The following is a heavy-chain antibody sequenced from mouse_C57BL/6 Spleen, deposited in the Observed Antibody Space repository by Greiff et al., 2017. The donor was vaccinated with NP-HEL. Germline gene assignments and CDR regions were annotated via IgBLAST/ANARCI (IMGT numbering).Heavy chain of an antibody. D-gene: IGHD1-1*01. CDR3: ARYGSSPHWYFDV. CDR1: GFTFTDYY. V-gene: IGHV7-3*01. Sequence: EVMLVESGGGLVQPGGSLSLSCAASGFTFTDYYMSWVRQPPGKALEWLGFIRNKANGYTTEYSASVKGRFTISRDNSQSILYLQMNALRAEDSATYYCARYGSSPHWYFDVWGTGTTVTVSS. J-gene: IGHJ1*03. CDR2: IRNKANGYTT.